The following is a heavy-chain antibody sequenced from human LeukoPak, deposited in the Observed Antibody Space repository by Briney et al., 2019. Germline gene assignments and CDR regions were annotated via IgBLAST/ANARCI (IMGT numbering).Heavy chain of an antibody. CDR3: AKGGKYSSSNYYYMDV. D-gene: IGHD6-6*01. CDR2: IWYDGSNK. Sequence: PGGSLRLSCAASGFTFSSYGMHWVRQAPGKGLEWVAVIWYDGSNKYYADSVKGRFTISRDNSKNTLYLQMNSLRAEDTAVYYCAKGGKYSSSNYYYMDVWGKGTTVTVSS. V-gene: IGHV3-33*06. J-gene: IGHJ6*03. CDR1: GFTFSSYG.